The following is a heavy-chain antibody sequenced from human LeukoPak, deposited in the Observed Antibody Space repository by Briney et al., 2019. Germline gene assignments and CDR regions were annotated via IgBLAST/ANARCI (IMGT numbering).Heavy chain of an antibody. CDR1: DSLSNYF. Sequence: PSETLSLTCTVSDSLSNYFWSWIRQSSGKGLEWIGYVHESGSTNYNPSLKSRVTISVDTSKNQFPLKLSSVTAADTAVYYCARDFPDYGGNSGGYYYGMDVWGQGTTVTVSS. CDR2: VHESGST. V-gene: IGHV4-59*01. D-gene: IGHD4-23*01. J-gene: IGHJ6*02. CDR3: ARDFPDYGGNSGGYYYGMDV.